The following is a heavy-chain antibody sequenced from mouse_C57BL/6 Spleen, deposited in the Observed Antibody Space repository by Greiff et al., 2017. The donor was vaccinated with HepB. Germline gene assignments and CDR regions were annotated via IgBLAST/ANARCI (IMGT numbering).Heavy chain of an antibody. CDR2: IYPGDGDT. CDR1: GYAFSSYW. Sequence: QVQLQQSGAELVKPGASVKISCKASGYAFSSYWMNWVKLRPGKGLEWIGQIYPGDGDTNYNGKFKGKATLTAKKSSSTAYMQLSSLTSEDSAVYFCAREAMDYWGQGTSVTVSS. V-gene: IGHV1-80*01. CDR3: AREAMDY. J-gene: IGHJ4*01.